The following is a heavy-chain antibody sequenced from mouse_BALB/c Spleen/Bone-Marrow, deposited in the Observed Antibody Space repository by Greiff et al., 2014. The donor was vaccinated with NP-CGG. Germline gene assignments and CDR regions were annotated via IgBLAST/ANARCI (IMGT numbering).Heavy chain of an antibody. V-gene: IGHV2-9*02. D-gene: IGHD1-2*01. Sequence: VQLVESGPGLVAPSQSLSISCTVSGFSLTSYGVHWVRQPPGKGLEWLGVIWADGSTNYNSALMSRLSISKDNSKSQVFLKMNSLQTDDTATYYCARITTATGAMDYWGQGTSVTVSS. CDR2: IWADGST. J-gene: IGHJ4*01. CDR3: ARITTATGAMDY. CDR1: GFSLTSYG.